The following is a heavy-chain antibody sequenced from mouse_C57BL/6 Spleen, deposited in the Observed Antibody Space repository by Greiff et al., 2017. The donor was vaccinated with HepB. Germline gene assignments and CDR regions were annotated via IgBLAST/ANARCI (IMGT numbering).Heavy chain of an antibody. J-gene: IGHJ1*03. Sequence: EVMLVESGEGLVKPGGSLKLSCAASGFTFSSYAMSWVRQTPEKRLEWVAYISSGGDYIYYADTVKGRFTISRDNARNTLYLQMSSLKSEDTAMYYCTREEAYYSNYGYFDVWGTGTTVTVSS. CDR1: GFTFSSYA. CDR2: ISSGGDYI. CDR3: TREEAYYSNYGYFDV. V-gene: IGHV5-9-1*02. D-gene: IGHD2-5*01.